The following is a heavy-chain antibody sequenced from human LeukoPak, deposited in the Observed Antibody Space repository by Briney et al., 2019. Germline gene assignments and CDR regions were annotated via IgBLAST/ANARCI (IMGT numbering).Heavy chain of an antibody. Sequence: SETLSFTCTVSGGSISSYYWSWIRQPPGKGLEWIGEINHSGSTNYNPSLKSRVTISVDTSKNQFSLKLSSVTAADTAVYYCARPRGYSLRAAFDIWGQGTMVTVSS. CDR3: ARPRGYSLRAAFDI. CDR2: INHSGST. J-gene: IGHJ3*02. D-gene: IGHD5-18*01. V-gene: IGHV4-34*01. CDR1: GGSISSYY.